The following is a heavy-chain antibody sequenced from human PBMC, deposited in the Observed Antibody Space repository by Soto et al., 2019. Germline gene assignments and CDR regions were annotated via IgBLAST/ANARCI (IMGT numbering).Heavy chain of an antibody. CDR1: GFTFSSYG. CDR2: IWYDGSNK. Sequence: PGGSLRLSCAASGFTFSSYGMHWVRQAPGKGLEWVAVIWYDGSNKYYADSVKGRFTISRDNSKNTLYLQMNSLRAEDTAVYYCARPPLPGFGKYAMDVWGQGTTVTVSS. V-gene: IGHV3-33*01. J-gene: IGHJ6*02. D-gene: IGHD3-10*01. CDR3: ARPPLPGFGKYAMDV.